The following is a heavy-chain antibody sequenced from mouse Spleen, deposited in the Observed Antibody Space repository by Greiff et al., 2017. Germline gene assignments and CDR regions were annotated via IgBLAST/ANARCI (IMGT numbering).Heavy chain of an antibody. Sequence: EVKLVESGGGLVKPGGSLKLSCAASGFTFSDYGMHWVRQAPEKGLEWIAYISSGSSTIYYADTVKGRFTISRDNAKNTLFLQMTSLRSEDTAMYYCAMDYYGSKAWFAYWGQGTLVTVSA. V-gene: IGHV5-17*01. CDR2: ISSGSSTI. CDR3: AMDYYGSKAWFAY. J-gene: IGHJ3*01. D-gene: IGHD1-1*01. CDR1: GFTFSDYG.